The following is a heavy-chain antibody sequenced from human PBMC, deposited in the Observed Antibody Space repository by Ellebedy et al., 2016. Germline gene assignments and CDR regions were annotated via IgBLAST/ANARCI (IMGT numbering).Heavy chain of an antibody. Sequence: GGSLRLSXAASGFTFSSHAMHWVRQAPGKGLEWVAVTSYDGRNKYHADSVKGRFTISRGNSKNTLYLQMNSLRAEDTAVYYCARENTAVPGGDSWGQGTLVTVSS. D-gene: IGHD3-16*01. CDR2: TSYDGRNK. CDR3: ARENTAVPGGDS. V-gene: IGHV3-30*14. CDR1: GFTFSSHA. J-gene: IGHJ5*01.